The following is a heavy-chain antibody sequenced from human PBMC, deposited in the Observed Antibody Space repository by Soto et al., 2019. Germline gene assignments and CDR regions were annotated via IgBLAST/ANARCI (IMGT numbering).Heavy chain of an antibody. CDR1: GGAISRYY. J-gene: IGHJ3*02. V-gene: IGHV4-59*01. Sequence: PSETLSLTCTGSGGAISRYYWSWFRQPPGKGLEWIGYIYYSGSTNYNPSLYSRVTISVDTSKNQFSLKLSSVTAADTAVYYCARAPNYYDSSGYGGKAFDIWGQGTMVTVSS. CDR2: IYYSGST. D-gene: IGHD3-22*01. CDR3: ARAPNYYDSSGYGGKAFDI.